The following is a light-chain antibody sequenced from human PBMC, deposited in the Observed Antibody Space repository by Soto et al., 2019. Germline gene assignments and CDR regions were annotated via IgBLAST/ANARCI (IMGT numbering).Light chain of an antibody. J-gene: IGKJ2*01. Sequence: DIQMTQSLSSLSASVGDTVAITCLASQSISDSLSWYHQKPGKAPKFLIYVASTLQRGVPSRFSGSGSGTDFTLTISSLQPEDVATYYCQQTFSPPYTFGQGTKLEIK. CDR1: QSISDS. CDR3: QQTFSPPYT. CDR2: VAS. V-gene: IGKV1-39*01.